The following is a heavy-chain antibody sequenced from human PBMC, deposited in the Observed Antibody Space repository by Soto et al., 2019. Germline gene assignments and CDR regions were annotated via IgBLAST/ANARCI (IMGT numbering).Heavy chain of an antibody. CDR2: ISHSGNT. Sequence: SETLSLTCVVSGDSINSSHWWNWVRQPPEKGLEWIGQISHSGNTSYNPSLTSRVTISVDKSKSHFSLKLTSVTAADTAVYYCAARHFWSRPWTDRRLDYWGQGTLVTVSS. J-gene: IGHJ4*02. V-gene: IGHV4-4*02. CDR1: GDSINSSHW. D-gene: IGHD3-3*02. CDR3: AARHFWSRPWTDRRLDY.